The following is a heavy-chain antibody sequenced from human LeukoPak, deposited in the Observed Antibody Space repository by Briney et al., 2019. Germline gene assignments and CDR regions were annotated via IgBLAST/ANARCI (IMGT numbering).Heavy chain of an antibody. J-gene: IGHJ4*02. CDR3: ARDRHSSGWYADY. D-gene: IGHD6-19*01. CDR2: ISSSSSYI. V-gene: IGHV3-21*01. CDR1: GFTFSSYN. Sequence: PGGSLRLSCAASGFTFSSYNMNWVRQAPGKGLEWVSSISSSSSYIYYADSVKGRFTISRDNAKNSLYLQMNSLRAEDTAVYYCARDRHSSGWYADYWGQGTLVTVSS.